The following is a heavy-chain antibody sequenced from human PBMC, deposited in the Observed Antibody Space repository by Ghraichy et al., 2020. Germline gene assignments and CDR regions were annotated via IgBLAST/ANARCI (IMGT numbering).Heavy chain of an antibody. V-gene: IGHV3-9*01. Sequence: SLNISCAASGFRFDDYAMHWVRQAPGKGLEWVSGISWNSGSIGYADSVKGRFTISRDNKNSLYLQMNSLRAEDTALYYCAKDINFGNYYYYGMDVWGQGTTVTVSS. J-gene: IGHJ6*02. CDR2: ISWNSGSI. CDR1: GFRFDDYA. CDR3: AKDINFGNYYYYGMDV. D-gene: IGHD1-20*01.